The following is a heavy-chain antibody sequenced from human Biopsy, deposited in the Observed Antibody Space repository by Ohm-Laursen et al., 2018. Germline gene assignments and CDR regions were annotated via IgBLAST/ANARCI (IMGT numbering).Heavy chain of an antibody. CDR3: AREVATNYHSGTFEY. V-gene: IGHV4-4*07. J-gene: IGHJ4*02. Sequence: GTLSLTCSVSGASMTDYFWSWIWQPAGKGLEWIGRAYPSGTTYYNPSLKGRVTISIDASKNQLSLKLTSVTAADTAVYYCAREVATNYHSGTFEYWGQGTLVTVSS. CDR1: GASMTDYF. D-gene: IGHD1-1*01. CDR2: AYPSGTT.